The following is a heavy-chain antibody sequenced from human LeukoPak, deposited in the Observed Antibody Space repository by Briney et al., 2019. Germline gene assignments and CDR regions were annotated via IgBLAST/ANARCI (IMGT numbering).Heavy chain of an antibody. J-gene: IGHJ4*02. Sequence: GRSLRLSCAASGFTFSSYAMHWVRQAPGKGLEWVAIMSYDGRNKYYADSVKRRFTISRDNYKNTLYLKMNRLRAEDTAVYYCERGESDTSWTIDYWGQGILVTVSS. CDR3: ERGESDTSWTIDY. D-gene: IGHD3-22*01. V-gene: IGHV3-30*01. CDR2: MSYDGRNK. CDR1: GFTFSSYA.